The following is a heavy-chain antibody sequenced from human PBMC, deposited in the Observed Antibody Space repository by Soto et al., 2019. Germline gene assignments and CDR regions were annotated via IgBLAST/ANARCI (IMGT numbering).Heavy chain of an antibody. CDR2: IHYSGST. Sequence: SETLSLTCAVSGVSISDYYWSWIRQPPGKGLEWVGYIHYSGSTKYNPSLKSRLTTSVDTSKNQFSLRLSSVTAADTAVYYCASALYCSGGSCSFDPWGQGTLVT. D-gene: IGHD2-15*01. V-gene: IGHV4-59*01. CDR3: ASALYCSGGSCSFDP. CDR1: GVSISDYY. J-gene: IGHJ5*02.